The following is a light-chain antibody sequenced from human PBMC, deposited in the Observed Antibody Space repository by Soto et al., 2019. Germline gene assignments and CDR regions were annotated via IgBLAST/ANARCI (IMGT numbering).Light chain of an antibody. CDR3: QQRSNWPGT. CDR1: QTVSTS. J-gene: IGKJ1*01. Sequence: EIVLTQSPATLSLSPGERATLSCRASQTVSTSLAWYQQKPGQAPRLLIYDASNRATGIPARFSGSGSGTDFTLTISSLEPEDFAVYFCQQRSNWPGTFGQGTKVHIK. V-gene: IGKV3-11*01. CDR2: DAS.